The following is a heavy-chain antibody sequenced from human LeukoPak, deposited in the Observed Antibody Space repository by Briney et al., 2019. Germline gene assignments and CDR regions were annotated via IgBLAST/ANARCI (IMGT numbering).Heavy chain of an antibody. Sequence: GGSLRLSCAASGSTLSNARMSWVRQAPGKGLEWVGRVKSKSDGGITEYAAPVKGRFTISRDDSKNTLYLQMNSLKTEDTAVYYCTTLGYCSGGSCNGYWGQGTLVTVSS. J-gene: IGHJ4*02. CDR2: VKSKSDGGIT. D-gene: IGHD2-15*01. V-gene: IGHV3-15*01. CDR1: GSTLSNAR. CDR3: TTLGYCSGGSCNGY.